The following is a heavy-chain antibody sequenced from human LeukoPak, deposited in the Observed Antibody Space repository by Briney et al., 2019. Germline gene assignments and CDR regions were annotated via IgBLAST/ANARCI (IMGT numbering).Heavy chain of an antibody. CDR2: IYTSWST. D-gene: IGHD3-22*01. CDR3: ARLSIYYGIYYFDY. V-gene: IGHV4-61*02. J-gene: IGHJ4*02. Sequence: SETLSLTCTVSGGSISSGSYDWSWIRQPAGKGLEWIGLIYTSWSTNYNPSLKSRVTISVDTSKTQFSLKLSSVTAADTAVYYCARLSIYYGIYYFDYWGQGTLVTVSS. CDR1: GGSISSGSYD.